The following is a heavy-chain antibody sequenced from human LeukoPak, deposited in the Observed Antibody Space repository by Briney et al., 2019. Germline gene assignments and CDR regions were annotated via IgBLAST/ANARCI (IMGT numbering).Heavy chain of an antibody. CDR2: IIPILGIA. D-gene: IGHD5-18*01. CDR3: ARGGGYNYGYLDY. Sequence: GASVKVSCRASGGTFSSYAISWVRQAPGQGLEWMGRIIPILGIANYAQKFQGRVTITADKSTSTAYMELSSLRSEDTAVYYCARGGGYNYGYLDYWGQGTLVTVSS. J-gene: IGHJ4*02. V-gene: IGHV1-69*04. CDR1: GGTFSSYA.